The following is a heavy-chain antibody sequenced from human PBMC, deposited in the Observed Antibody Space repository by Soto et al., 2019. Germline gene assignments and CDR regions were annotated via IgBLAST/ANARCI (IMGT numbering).Heavy chain of an antibody. J-gene: IGHJ4*02. D-gene: IGHD3-3*01. CDR3: ARDWSGKYFQTLSHY. CDR1: GGTFSSYT. Sequence: SVKVSCKASGGTFSSYTISWVRQAPGQGLEWMGRIIPILGIANYAQKFQGRVTITADKSTSTAYMELSSLRSEDTAVYYCARDWSGKYFQTLSHYWGPGTLVTVS. V-gene: IGHV1-69*02. CDR2: IIPILGIA.